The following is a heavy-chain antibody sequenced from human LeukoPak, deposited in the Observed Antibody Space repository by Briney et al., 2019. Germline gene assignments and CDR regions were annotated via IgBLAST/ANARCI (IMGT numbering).Heavy chain of an antibody. CDR1: GGSLSSRSYY. D-gene: IGHD4-17*01. CDR3: TLFDYGDYYFDY. CDR2: IDCSGST. Sequence: SETLSLTCTVSGGSLSSRSYYWGWIRQPPGKGLEWIGSIDCSGSTYYNPSLKSRVTISEDTSKNQFSLKLSSVTAADTAVYYCTLFDYGDYYFDYWGQGTLVTVSS. J-gene: IGHJ4*02. V-gene: IGHV4-39*01.